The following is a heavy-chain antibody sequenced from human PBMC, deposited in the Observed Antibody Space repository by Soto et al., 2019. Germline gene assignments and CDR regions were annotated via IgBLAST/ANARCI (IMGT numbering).Heavy chain of an antibody. CDR1: GFTFSSYW. CDR3: ARDAPLDGIDGKCYWGFDH. Sequence: EVQLVESGGGLVQPGGSLRLSCVASGFTFSSYWMSWVRQAPGKGLEWVADIKEAGSANYYVDSVKGRFTISRDNAKNSLYLQVNSLRAEDTAVYYCARDAPLDGIDGKCYWGFDHWGQGTLVTVSS. V-gene: IGHV3-7*01. J-gene: IGHJ4*02. D-gene: IGHD7-27*01. CDR2: IKEAGSAN.